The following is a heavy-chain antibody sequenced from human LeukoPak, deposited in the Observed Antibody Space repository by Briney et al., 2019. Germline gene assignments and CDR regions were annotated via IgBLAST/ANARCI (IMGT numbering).Heavy chain of an antibody. V-gene: IGHV4-34*01. CDR1: GGSFSGYY. D-gene: IGHD6-6*01. CDR2: INHSGST. J-gene: IGHJ6*03. CDR3: ARGRIAARPYYYYYMDV. Sequence: SETPSLTCAVYGGSFSGYYWSWIRQPPGKGLEWIGEINHSGSTNYNPSLKSRVTISVDTSKNQFSLKLSSVTAADTAVYYCARGRIAARPYYYYYMDVWGKGTTVTVSS.